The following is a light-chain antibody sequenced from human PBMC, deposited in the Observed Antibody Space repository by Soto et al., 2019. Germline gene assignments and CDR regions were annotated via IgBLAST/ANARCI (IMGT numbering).Light chain of an antibody. Sequence: QSALTQPASVSGSPGQSITISCTGTSSDVGGFNYVSWYQHHPGKAPKLMIYDVSNRPSGVSNRFSGSKSGNTASLTISGLQAEDEGDYYCSSHTSRSTLVVFGGGTKLTVL. CDR2: DVS. CDR3: SSHTSRSTLVV. V-gene: IGLV2-14*03. J-gene: IGLJ2*01. CDR1: SSDVGGFNY.